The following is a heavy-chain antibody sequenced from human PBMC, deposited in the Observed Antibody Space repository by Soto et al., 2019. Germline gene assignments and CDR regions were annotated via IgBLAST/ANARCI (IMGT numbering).Heavy chain of an antibody. D-gene: IGHD2-15*01. V-gene: IGHV4-39*02. CDR2: IHSSGGT. CDR1: GASIKSRNYF. CDR3: GRLAEAATGHTDFDF. J-gene: IGHJ4*02. Sequence: PSETLSLTCTVSGASIKSRNYFWGWIRQPPGKGLEFVGSIHSSGGTYYNPSLKSRVTVSVDLSNSHFSLSLKSLTATDTAVYYCGRLAEAATGHTDFDFWGQGTLRT.